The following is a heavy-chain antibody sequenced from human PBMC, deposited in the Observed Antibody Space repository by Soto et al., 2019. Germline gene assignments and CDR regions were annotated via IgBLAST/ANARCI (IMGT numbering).Heavy chain of an antibody. Sequence: EVQLLESGGGLVKPGGSLRLSCAASGFAFGRYALSWVRQAPGKGLEWISAMGGSVDSKSYADSVKGRFTISRDDPKNTLFLEMNCLRPEDTAIYFCARDQISGWYDNWGQGTLVTVSS. CDR3: ARDQISGWYDN. J-gene: IGHJ5*02. CDR1: GFAFGRYA. CDR2: MGGSVDSK. D-gene: IGHD6-19*01. V-gene: IGHV3-23*01.